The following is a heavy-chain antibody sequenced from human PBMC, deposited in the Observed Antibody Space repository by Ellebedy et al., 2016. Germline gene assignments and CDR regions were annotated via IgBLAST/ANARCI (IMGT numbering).Heavy chain of an antibody. V-gene: IGHV3-7*03. CDR1: GFTFSNYW. J-gene: IGHJ1*01. CDR3: ASRDDYNGEH. Sequence: GESLKISXAASGFTFSNYWMSWVRQAPGKGLEWVANIKEDGSERYYVDSVKGRFTISRDNAKNSLYLQMNSLRAEDTAVYYCASRDDYNGEHWGQGTLVTVSS. D-gene: IGHD5-24*01. CDR2: IKEDGSER.